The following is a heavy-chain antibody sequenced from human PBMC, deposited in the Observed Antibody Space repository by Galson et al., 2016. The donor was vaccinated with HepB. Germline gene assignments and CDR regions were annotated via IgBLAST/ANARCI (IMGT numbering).Heavy chain of an antibody. D-gene: IGHD6-19*01. CDR1: GFSLSYYV. CDR2: LSYDGNNE. J-gene: IGHJ4*02. Sequence: SLRLSCAASGFSLSYYVMHWVRQAPGKGLEWVAVLSYDGNNEYYADSVKGRFSISRDKSKNKLYLQINSLRAEDTAVYYCPRPFMTVANTRGFDSWGQGTLVTVSS. V-gene: IGHV3-30*03. CDR3: PRPFMTVANTRGFDS.